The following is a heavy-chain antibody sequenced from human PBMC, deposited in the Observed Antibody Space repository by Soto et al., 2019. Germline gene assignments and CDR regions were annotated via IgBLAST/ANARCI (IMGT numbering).Heavy chain of an antibody. CDR1: GFTFSSYG. J-gene: IGHJ4*02. CDR3: ATDEGLLIVVVTAIDY. CDR2: ISYDGSNK. D-gene: IGHD2-21*02. Sequence: QVQLVESGGGVVQPGRSLRLSCAASGFTFSSYGMHWVRQAPGKGLEWVAVISYDGSNKYYADSVKGRFTISRDNSKNTLYLQMNSLRAEDTAVYYCATDEGLLIVVVTAIDYWGQGTLVTVSS. V-gene: IGHV3-30*03.